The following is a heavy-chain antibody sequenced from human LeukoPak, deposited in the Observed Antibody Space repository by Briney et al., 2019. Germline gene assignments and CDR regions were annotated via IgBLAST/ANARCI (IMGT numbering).Heavy chain of an antibody. J-gene: IGHJ5*02. CDR1: GGSISSYY. D-gene: IGHD6-13*01. CDR2: IHDSGST. V-gene: IGHV4-59*12. CDR3: ARVVAAAGNNWFDP. Sequence: PSETLSLTCTVSGGSISSYYWSWIRQPAGKGLEWIAYIHDSGSTYYNPSLKSRVSISIDTSKNQFSLKLNSGTAADTAVYYCARVVAAAGNNWFDPWGQGTLVTVSS.